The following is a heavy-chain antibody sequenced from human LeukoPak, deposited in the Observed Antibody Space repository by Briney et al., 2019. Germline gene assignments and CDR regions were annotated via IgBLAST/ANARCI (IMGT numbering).Heavy chain of an antibody. J-gene: IGHJ4*02. CDR2: ISGGAYSI. D-gene: IGHD5-12*01. V-gene: IGHV3-23*01. CDR1: GFIVSSNY. Sequence: PGGSLRLSCAASGFIVSSNYMSWVRQAPGKGLEWVSLISGGAYSIYYADSVKGRFTISRDNSKNTLYLQMNSLRAEDTAIYFCAKDSRGYDKPFDSWGQGTPVTVSS. CDR3: AKDSRGYDKPFDS.